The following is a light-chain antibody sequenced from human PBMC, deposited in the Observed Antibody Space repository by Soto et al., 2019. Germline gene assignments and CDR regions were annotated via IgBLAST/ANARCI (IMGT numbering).Light chain of an antibody. CDR2: KIS. V-gene: IGKV2-24*01. J-gene: IGKJ2*01. CDR3: MQATQSYT. Sequence: DIVLTQTRLSSPVTLGQPASISCRSSQSLVHIDGNTYFNWLQQRPGQPPRLLIYKISNRFPGVPDRFSGSGAGTDFTLKISRVEAEDVGVYYCMQATQSYTFGQATRLEIK. CDR1: QSLVHIDGNTY.